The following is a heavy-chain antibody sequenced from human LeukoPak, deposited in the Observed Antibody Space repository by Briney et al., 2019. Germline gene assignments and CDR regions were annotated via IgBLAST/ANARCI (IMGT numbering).Heavy chain of an antibody. J-gene: IGHJ6*03. CDR1: GGSISSYY. CDR3: ARTTEGGYTYGYFYYYYMDV. D-gene: IGHD5-18*01. V-gene: IGHV4-59*01. Sequence: SETLSLTCTISGGSISSYYWSWIRQPPGKGLEWIGYIYYTGSTNHNPSLKSRVTISVDTSKNQFSLKLTSVTAADTAVYYCARTTEGGYTYGYFYYYYMDVWGKGTTVTISS. CDR2: IYYTGST.